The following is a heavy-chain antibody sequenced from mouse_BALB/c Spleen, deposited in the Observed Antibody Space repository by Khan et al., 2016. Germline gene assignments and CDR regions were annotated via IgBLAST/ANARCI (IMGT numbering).Heavy chain of an antibody. CDR1: GYTFSRYW. CDR2: ILPGTDST. Sequence: QVQLQQSGAELMKPGASVKISCKASGYTFSRYWIEWIKARPGHGLEWIGEILPGTDSTNYNDKFKGKAAFTAESSSSTAYIQLNSLTSEDSAVYYGARGASWGQGTLVTVSA. V-gene: IGHV1-9*01. J-gene: IGHJ3*01. CDR3: ARGAS.